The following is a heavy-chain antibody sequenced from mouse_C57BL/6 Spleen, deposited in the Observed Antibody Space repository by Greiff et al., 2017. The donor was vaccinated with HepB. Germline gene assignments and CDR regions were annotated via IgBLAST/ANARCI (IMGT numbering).Heavy chain of an antibody. V-gene: IGHV5-4*01. Sequence: VMLVESGGGLVKPGGSLKLSCAASGFTFSSYAMSWVRQTPEKRLEWVATISDGGSYTYYPDNVKGRFTISRDNAKNNLYLQMSHLKSEDTAMYYCARETAQATFAYWGQGTLVTVSA. CDR1: GFTFSSYA. CDR2: ISDGGSYT. D-gene: IGHD3-2*02. J-gene: IGHJ3*01. CDR3: ARETAQATFAY.